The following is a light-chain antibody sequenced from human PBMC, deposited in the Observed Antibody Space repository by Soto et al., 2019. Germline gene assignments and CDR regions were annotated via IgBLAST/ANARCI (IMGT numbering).Light chain of an antibody. CDR2: EVS. CDR3: SSYTSRSTVV. Sequence: QSALTQPASVSGSPGQSITISCTGTSSDVGGYNYVSWYQQHPGKAPKLMIYEVSYWPSGVSNRFSGSKSGNKASLTISGLQAEDEADYYCSSYTSRSTVVFGGGTKVTVL. CDR1: SSDVGGYNY. V-gene: IGLV2-14*01. J-gene: IGLJ2*01.